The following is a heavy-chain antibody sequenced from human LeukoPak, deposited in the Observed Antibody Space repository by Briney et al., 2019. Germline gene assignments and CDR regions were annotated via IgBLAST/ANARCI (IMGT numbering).Heavy chain of an antibody. CDR2: INSGSSTI. CDR1: GFTFSGYS. V-gene: IGHV3-48*04. D-gene: IGHD1-26*01. CDR3: AREVETTRGFDY. J-gene: IGHJ4*02. Sequence: LAGGSLRLSCAASGFTFSGYSMNWVRQAPGKGLEWVSYINSGSSTISYAESVKGRFTISRDNAKNSLYLQMNSLRAEDTAVYYCAREVETTRGFDYWGQGTLVTVSS.